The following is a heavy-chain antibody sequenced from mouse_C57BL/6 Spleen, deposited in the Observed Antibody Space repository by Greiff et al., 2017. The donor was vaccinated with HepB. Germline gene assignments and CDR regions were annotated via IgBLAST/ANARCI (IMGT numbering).Heavy chain of an antibody. CDR1: GFTFSDYG. J-gene: IGHJ1*03. Sequence: EVHLVESGGGLVKPGGSLKLSCAASGFTFSDYGMHWVRQAPEKGLEWVAYISSGSSTIYYADTVKGRFTISSDNAKNTLFLQMTSLRSEDTAMYYCARCYYGSSYGYWYFDVWGTRTTVTVSS. CDR3: ARCYYGSSYGYWYFDV. CDR2: ISSGSSTI. V-gene: IGHV5-17*01. D-gene: IGHD1-1*01.